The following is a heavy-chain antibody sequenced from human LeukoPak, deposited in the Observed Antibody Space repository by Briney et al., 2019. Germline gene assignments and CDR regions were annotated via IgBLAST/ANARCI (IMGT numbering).Heavy chain of an antibody. CDR3: AKATGSRLDDAFDI. D-gene: IGHD3-10*01. CDR1: GFTFDDYA. CDR2: ISWNSGSI. Sequence: GGSLRLSCAASGFTFDDYAMHWVRQAPGKGLEWVSGISWNSGSIGYADSVKGRFTISRDNAKNSLYLQMNSLRAEDMALYYCAKATGSRLDDAFDIWGQGTMVTVSS. V-gene: IGHV3-9*03. J-gene: IGHJ3*02.